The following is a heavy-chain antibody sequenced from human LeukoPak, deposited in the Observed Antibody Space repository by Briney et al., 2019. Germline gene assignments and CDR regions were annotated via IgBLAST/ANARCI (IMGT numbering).Heavy chain of an antibody. J-gene: IGHJ4*02. CDR1: GYTFTSYA. D-gene: IGHD4-17*01. CDR3: AIVVLDDYGDYGYFDY. Sequence: EASVKVSCKASGYTFTSYAISWVRQAPGQGLEWMGGIIPIFGTANYAQKFQGRVTITTDESTSTAYMELSSLRSEDTAVYYCAIVVLDDYGDYGYFDYWGQGTLVTVSS. CDR2: IIPIFGTA. V-gene: IGHV1-69*05.